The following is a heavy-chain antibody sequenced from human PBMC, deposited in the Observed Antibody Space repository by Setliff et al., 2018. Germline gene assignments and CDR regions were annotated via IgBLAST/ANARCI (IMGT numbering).Heavy chain of an antibody. CDR2: IYHNGNT. J-gene: IGHJ4*02. CDR3: ARLPRTVTHFDY. D-gene: IGHD4-17*01. CDR1: GGSISPYF. V-gene: IGHV4-59*01. Sequence: SETLSLTCTVSGGSISPYFWSWIRQPPGKGLEWIGYIYHNGNTNFNPSLKTRVTMSVDPSRNQVSLKLKSVTAADTAVYFCARLPRTVTHFDYWGQGALVTSPQ.